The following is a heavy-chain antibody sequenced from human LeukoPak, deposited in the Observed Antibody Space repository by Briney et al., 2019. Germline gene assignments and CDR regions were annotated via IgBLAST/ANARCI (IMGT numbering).Heavy chain of an antibody. D-gene: IGHD2-2*01. CDR1: GGSISSYY. J-gene: IGHJ5*02. CDR2: IYYSGST. Sequence: SETLSLTCTVSGGSISSYYWSWIRQPPGKGLERIGYIYYSGSTNYNPSLKSRVTISVDTSKNQFSLKLSSVTAADTAVYYCARDFLECSSTSCYHGLDPWGQGTLVTVSS. V-gene: IGHV4-59*01. CDR3: ARDFLECSSTSCYHGLDP.